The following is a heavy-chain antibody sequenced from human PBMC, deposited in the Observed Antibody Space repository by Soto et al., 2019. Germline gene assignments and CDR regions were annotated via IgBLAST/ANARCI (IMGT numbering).Heavy chain of an antibody. Sequence: QVQLQESGPGLVKPSETLSLTCTVSGGSISSYYWSWIRQPPGKGLEWIGYIYYSGSTNYNPSLKSRVTISVDTSKNQFSLELSSVTAADTAVYYCARSREAYYGSGSIPYFDYWGQGTLVTVSS. CDR1: GGSISSYY. CDR2: IYYSGST. D-gene: IGHD3-10*01. CDR3: ARSREAYYGSGSIPYFDY. V-gene: IGHV4-59*01. J-gene: IGHJ4*02.